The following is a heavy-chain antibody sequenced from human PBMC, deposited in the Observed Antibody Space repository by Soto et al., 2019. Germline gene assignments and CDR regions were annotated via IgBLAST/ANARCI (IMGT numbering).Heavy chain of an antibody. D-gene: IGHD6-13*01. CDR3: ARGLPQLVRFWFDP. Sequence: SETMSLTCTVDGGNIIGYYWRWIRKNPGKGLEWIGEINHSGSTNYNPSLKSRVTISVDTSKNQFSLKLSSVTAADTAVYYCARGLPQLVRFWFDPWGQGTLVTVSS. V-gene: IGHV4-34*01. CDR2: INHSGST. CDR1: GGNIIGYY. J-gene: IGHJ5*02.